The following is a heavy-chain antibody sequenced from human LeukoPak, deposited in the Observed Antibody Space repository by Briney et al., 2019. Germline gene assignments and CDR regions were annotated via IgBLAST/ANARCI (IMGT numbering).Heavy chain of an antibody. Sequence: SETLSLTCTVSGGSISSYYWSWIRQPPGKGLEWIGYIYYSGSTNYNPSLKSRVTISVDTSKNQFSLKLSSVTAADTAVYYCARGYYYDLGALMCYFDYWGQGTLVTVSS. CDR1: GGSISSYY. J-gene: IGHJ4*02. V-gene: IGHV4-59*01. CDR3: ARGYYYDLGALMCYFDY. D-gene: IGHD3-22*01. CDR2: IYYSGST.